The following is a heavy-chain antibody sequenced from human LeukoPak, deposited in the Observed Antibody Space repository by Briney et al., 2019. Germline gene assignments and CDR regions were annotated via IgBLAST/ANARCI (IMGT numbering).Heavy chain of an antibody. J-gene: IGHJ4*02. CDR2: ISGSGGST. V-gene: IGHV3-23*01. CDR1: GFTSLRAA. Sequence: GGSLRHSSASSGFTSLRAAPSGVRQAPGKGLESVSVISGSGGSTYYADSVKGRFTISRDNSKNTLFLQMNSLRAEDTAVYYCSKGPRQQLVTRFVLWGGGTLVTVSS. D-gene: IGHD6-13*01. CDR3: SKGPRQQLVTRFVL.